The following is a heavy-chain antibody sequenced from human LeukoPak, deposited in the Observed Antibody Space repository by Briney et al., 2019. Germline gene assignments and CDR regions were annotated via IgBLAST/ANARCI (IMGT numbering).Heavy chain of an antibody. J-gene: IGHJ6*03. CDR2: MYTSGST. Sequence: KSSETLSLTCTVSGDSVSSSHWSRIRQPPGKGLEWIGDMYTSGSTNYNPSLKTRVTLSTDTSRNQLSLRLRSLTAADTAVYYCASLVFFDYISAVTEVSFYYMDAWGKGTTVIVSS. CDR1: GDSVSSSH. CDR3: ASLVFFDYISAVTEVSFYYMDA. V-gene: IGHV4-4*09. D-gene: IGHD6-25*01.